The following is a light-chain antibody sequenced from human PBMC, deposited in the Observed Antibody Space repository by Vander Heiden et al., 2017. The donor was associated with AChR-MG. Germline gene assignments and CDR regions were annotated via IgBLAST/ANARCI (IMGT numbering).Light chain of an antibody. Sequence: DIQMTQSQSSLSASVGDRVTITCRASQSISSYLNWYQQKPGNAPKLLIYAASSLQSGVPSRFSGSGSGTDFTLTISSLQPEDYATYYCQQSYSTPPLTFGGGTKVEIK. CDR3: QQSYSTPPLT. J-gene: IGKJ4*01. CDR1: QSISSY. V-gene: IGKV1-39*01. CDR2: AAS.